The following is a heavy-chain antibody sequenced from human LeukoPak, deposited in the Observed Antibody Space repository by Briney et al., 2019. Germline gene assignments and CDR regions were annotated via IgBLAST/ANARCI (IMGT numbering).Heavy chain of an antibody. CDR3: AKEAGAAAFDY. Sequence: GRSLRLSCAASGFTFSSYAMHWVRQAPGKGLEWVAVISYDGSNKYYADSVKGRFTISRDNSKNTLYLQMNSLRAEDTAVYYCAKEAGAAAFDYWGQGTLVTVPS. J-gene: IGHJ4*02. D-gene: IGHD1-26*01. V-gene: IGHV3-30-3*01. CDR2: ISYDGSNK. CDR1: GFTFSSYA.